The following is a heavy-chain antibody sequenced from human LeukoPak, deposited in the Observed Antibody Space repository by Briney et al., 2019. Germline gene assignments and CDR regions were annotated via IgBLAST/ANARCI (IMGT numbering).Heavy chain of an antibody. CDR3: ARYEDTAMGQTYFDY. D-gene: IGHD5-18*01. CDR2: ISSSSSYI. CDR1: GFTFSSYS. V-gene: IGHV3-21*01. J-gene: IGHJ4*02. Sequence: GGSLRLSCAASGFTFSSYSMNWVRQAPGKGLEWVSSISSSSSYIYYADSVKGRFTISRGNAKNSLYLQMNSLRAEDTAVYYCARYEDTAMGQTYFDYWGQGTLVTVSS.